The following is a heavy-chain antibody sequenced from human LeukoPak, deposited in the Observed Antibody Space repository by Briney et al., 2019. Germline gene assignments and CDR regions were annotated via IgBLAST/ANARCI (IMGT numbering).Heavy chain of an antibody. J-gene: IGHJ6*03. D-gene: IGHD3-9*01. V-gene: IGHV4-39*01. Sequence: PSETLSLTCTVSGDSISSSNYYWGWIRQPPGKGPEWIGSIYYSGTTYHNPSLKSRVTISVDTSRNQFSLKVSYVTDADTAVYYCARQRRYDYYMDVWGKGTTVTVSS. CDR2: IYYSGTT. CDR3: ARQRRYDYYMDV. CDR1: GDSISSSNYY.